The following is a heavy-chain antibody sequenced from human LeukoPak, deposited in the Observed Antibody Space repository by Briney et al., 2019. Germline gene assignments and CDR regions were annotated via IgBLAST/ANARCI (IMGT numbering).Heavy chain of an antibody. CDR3: AAEGYCSGGSCSLNYYYGMDV. CDR1: GGTFSSYA. Sequence: SVKVSCKASGGTFSSYAISWVRQAPGQGLEWMGGIIPIFGTANYAQKFQGRVTITADESTSTAYMELSSLRSEDTAVYYCAAEGYCSGGSCSLNYYYGMDVWGQGTTVTVSS. D-gene: IGHD2-15*01. CDR2: IIPIFGTA. J-gene: IGHJ6*02. V-gene: IGHV1-69*13.